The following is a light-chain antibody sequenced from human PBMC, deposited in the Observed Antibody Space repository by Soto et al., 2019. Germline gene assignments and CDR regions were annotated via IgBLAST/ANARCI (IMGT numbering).Light chain of an antibody. J-gene: IGLJ1*01. V-gene: IGLV2-14*03. CDR3: CSITTSHTYV. CDR2: HVT. CDR1: SSDIGHYDY. Sequence: QSVLAQPASVSGSPGQSITISCTGTSSDIGHYDYVSWYQQHPGKAPKLMIYHVTYRPSGVSNRYSGSKSGNSASLTISGLPADDEADYYCCSITTSHTYVFGSGTKVTVL.